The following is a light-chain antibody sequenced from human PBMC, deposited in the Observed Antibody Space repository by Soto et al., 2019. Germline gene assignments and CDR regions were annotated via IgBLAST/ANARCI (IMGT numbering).Light chain of an antibody. Sequence: QSVLTQPPSASGTPGQRVTISCSGSSSNIGSNTVNWYQQLPGTAPKLLIYSNNQRPSGVPDRFSGSKSGTSASLAISALQSEDEADYYCAAWDDSLNGGVFGGGTKVTVL. CDR1: SSNIGSNT. V-gene: IGLV1-44*01. CDR2: SNN. CDR3: AAWDDSLNGGV. J-gene: IGLJ3*02.